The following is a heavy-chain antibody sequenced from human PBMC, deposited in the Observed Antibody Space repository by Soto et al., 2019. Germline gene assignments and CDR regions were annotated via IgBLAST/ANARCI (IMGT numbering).Heavy chain of an antibody. Sequence: PSETLSLTCTGAGGSISRYYWSWIRQPPGKGLEGIGYIYYSGSTNYNPSLESRVTISVETSKNQFSLKLSAVPAADTAVYYCPSLGYCSSTSCSQSREYYYYYMDVWGQGIPVTVCS. CDR1: GGSISRYY. V-gene: IGHV4-59*08. CDR2: IYYSGST. J-gene: IGHJ6*03. D-gene: IGHD2-2*01. CDR3: PSLGYCSSTSCSQSREYYYYYMDV.